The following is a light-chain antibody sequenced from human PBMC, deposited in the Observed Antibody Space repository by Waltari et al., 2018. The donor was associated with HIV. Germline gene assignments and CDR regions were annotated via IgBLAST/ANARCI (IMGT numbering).Light chain of an antibody. J-gene: IGLJ1*01. Sequence: QSVLTQSPSASGTPGQRVTISCSGSNSNIGSKDVYWFQHLPGTAPKLLIYRTNQRRSGVPDRFSGSKSGTSASLAISGLRSDDEADYYCAAWDGTLSSYVFGTGTTVTV. CDR1: NSNIGSKD. CDR3: AAWDGTLSSYV. CDR2: RTN. V-gene: IGLV1-47*01.